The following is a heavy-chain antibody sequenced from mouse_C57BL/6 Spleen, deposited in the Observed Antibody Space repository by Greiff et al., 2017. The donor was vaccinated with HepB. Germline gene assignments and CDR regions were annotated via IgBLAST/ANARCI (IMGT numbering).Heavy chain of an antibody. Sequence: EVMLVESGGGLVKPGGSLKLSCAASGFTFSDYGMHWVRQAPEKGLELVAYISSGSSTIYYADTVKGRFTISRDNAKNTLFLQMTSLRSEDTAMYYCARDTFYAMDYWGQGTSVTVSS. J-gene: IGHJ4*01. CDR3: ARDTFYAMDY. V-gene: IGHV5-17*01. CDR1: GFTFSDYG. CDR2: ISSGSSTI.